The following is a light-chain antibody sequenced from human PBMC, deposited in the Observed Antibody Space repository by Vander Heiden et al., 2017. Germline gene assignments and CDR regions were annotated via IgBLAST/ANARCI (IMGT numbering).Light chain of an antibody. Sequence: EIVLTQSPATLSVSPGERATLSCRASQSVSSNLAWYQQKPGQAPRPLIYGASTRATGIPARFSGSGYGTEFTLTISSRQSEDFAVYYCQQYNNWPPLTFGGGTKVEIK. CDR2: GAS. J-gene: IGKJ4*01. CDR1: QSVSSN. CDR3: QQYNNWPPLT. V-gene: IGKV3-15*01.